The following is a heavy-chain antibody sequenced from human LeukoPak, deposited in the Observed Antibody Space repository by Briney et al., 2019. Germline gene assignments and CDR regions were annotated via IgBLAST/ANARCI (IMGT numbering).Heavy chain of an antibody. CDR3: ARPKKLGYCSSTSCYGNNYYYMDV. V-gene: IGHV4-34*01. Sequence: ASETLSLTCAVYGGSFSGYYWSWIRQPPGKGLEWIGEINHSGSTNYNPSLKSRVTISVDTSKNQFSLKLSSVTAADTAVYYCARPKKLGYCSSTSCYGNNYYYMDVWGKGTTVTVSS. CDR2: INHSGST. CDR1: GGSFSGYY. D-gene: IGHD2-2*01. J-gene: IGHJ6*03.